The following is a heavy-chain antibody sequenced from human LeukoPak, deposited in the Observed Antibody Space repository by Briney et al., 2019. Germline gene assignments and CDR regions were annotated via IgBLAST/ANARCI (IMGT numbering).Heavy chain of an antibody. J-gene: IGHJ4*02. V-gene: IGHV5-51*01. CDR2: IYPGDSDT. CDR3: ARIPFWCSSSSRGSFDY. CDR1: GYSFTSYW. D-gene: IGHD6-6*01. Sequence: HGESLKISCKGSGYSFTSYWIGWVRQLPGKGLEWMGIIYPGDSDTRYSPSFQGQVTISADKSISTAYLQWSSLKASDTAMYYCARIPFWCSSSSRGSFDYWGQGTLVTVSS.